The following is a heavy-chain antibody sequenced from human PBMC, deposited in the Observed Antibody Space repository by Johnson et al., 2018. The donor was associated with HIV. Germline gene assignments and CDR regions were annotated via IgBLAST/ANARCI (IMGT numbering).Heavy chain of an antibody. CDR1: GFTFSNYG. CDR2: INWNGGST. D-gene: IGHD3-22*01. J-gene: IGHJ3*02. V-gene: IGHV3-20*04. CDR3: AREIRITMIKGHGGVAFDI. Sequence: VQLVESGGGLVKPGGSLRLSCAASGFTFSNYGMSWVRQAPGKGLEWVSGINWNGGSTSYADSVKGRFTISRDNAKNSLYLQMTSLRAEDTALYYCAREIRITMIKGHGGVAFDIWGQGTMVTVSS.